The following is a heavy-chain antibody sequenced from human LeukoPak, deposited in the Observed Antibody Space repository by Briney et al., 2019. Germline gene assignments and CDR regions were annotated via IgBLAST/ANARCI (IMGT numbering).Heavy chain of an antibody. V-gene: IGHV4-59*06. D-gene: IGHD3-10*01. Sequence: PSETLSLTCTVSGGSIRSYYWSWIRQPPGKGLEWIGYIYYSGSTYYNPSLKCRVTISVDTSKNQFSLKLSSVTAADTAVYYCARDRLVRGVIINYYYGMDVWGQGTAVTVSS. J-gene: IGHJ6*02. CDR2: IYYSGST. CDR3: ARDRLVRGVIINYYYGMDV. CDR1: GGSIRSYY.